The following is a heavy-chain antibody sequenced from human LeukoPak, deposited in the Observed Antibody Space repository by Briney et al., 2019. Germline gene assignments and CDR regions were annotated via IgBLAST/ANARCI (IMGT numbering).Heavy chain of an antibody. V-gene: IGHV4-39*07. CDR2: IYNSGST. CDR3: ARWGFAQSVRGVYYFDY. D-gene: IGHD3-10*01. J-gene: IGHJ4*02. CDR1: GGSSRISSYY. Sequence: SETLSLTCTVAGGSSRISSYYWGWIRQPPGRGLEWIGNIYNSGSTYYNPSLKSRVTMSVDTSKNQFSLKLSSVTAADTAVYYCARWGFAQSVRGVYYFDYWGQGTLVTVSS.